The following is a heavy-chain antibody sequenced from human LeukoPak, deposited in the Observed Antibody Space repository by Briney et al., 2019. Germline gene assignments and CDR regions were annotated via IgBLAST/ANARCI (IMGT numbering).Heavy chain of an antibody. D-gene: IGHD6-13*01. V-gene: IGHV3-30*04. CDR3: VRGAYSSSWLNFDY. CDR2: RSYDGSNE. CDR1: GFTFSSYV. Sequence: GGSLRLSCAASGFTFSSYVMHWVRQAPGKGLEWVAIRSYDGSNEYYADSVKGRFTISRDNSKNTLYLQMNSLRAEDTAVYYCVRGAYSSSWLNFDYWGQGTLVTVSS. J-gene: IGHJ4*02.